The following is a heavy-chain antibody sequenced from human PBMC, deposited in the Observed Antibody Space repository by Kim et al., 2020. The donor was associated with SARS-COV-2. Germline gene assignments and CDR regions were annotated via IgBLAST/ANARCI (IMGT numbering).Heavy chain of an antibody. CDR1: GFTFIEYD. CDR3: AKGGWCDC. Sequence: GGSLRLSCIASGFTFIEYDMSWVRHVPGKGLEWVSGINSGATETYYADSVKGRFTISRDNSNHTVYLHLTKLRDEDTAVYYCAKGGWCDCWGQGTLVTVSS. J-gene: IGHJ4*02. CDR2: INSGATET. D-gene: IGHD6-19*01. V-gene: IGHV3-23*01.